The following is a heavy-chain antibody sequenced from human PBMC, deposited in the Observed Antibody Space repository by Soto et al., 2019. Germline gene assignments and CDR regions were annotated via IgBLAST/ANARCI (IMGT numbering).Heavy chain of an antibody. CDR2: IIPIFGTA. CDR3: ARGNLPLYSGSPEVHYYYGMDV. V-gene: IGHV1-69*13. CDR1: GGTFSSYA. Sequence: GASVKVSCKASGGTFSSYAISWVRQAPGQGLEWMGGIIPIFGTANYAQKFQGRVTITADESTSTAYMELSSLRSEDTAVYYCARGNLPLYSGSPEVHYYYGMDVWGQGTTVTVSS. J-gene: IGHJ6*02. D-gene: IGHD1-26*01.